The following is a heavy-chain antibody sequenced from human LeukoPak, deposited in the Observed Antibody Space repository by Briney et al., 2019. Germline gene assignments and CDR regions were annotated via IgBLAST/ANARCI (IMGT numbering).Heavy chain of an antibody. CDR3: ARDRDYGSGSYTSPPEGFDP. CDR1: GFTFSSYS. CDR2: ISSSSSNI. D-gene: IGHD3-10*01. V-gene: IGHV3-21*01. J-gene: IGHJ5*02. Sequence: GGSLRLSCAASGFTFSSYSMNWVRQAPGKGLEWVSSISSSSSNIYYADSVKGRFTISRDNAKNSLYLQMNSLRAEDTAVYYCARDRDYGSGSYTSPPEGFDPWGQGTLVTVSS.